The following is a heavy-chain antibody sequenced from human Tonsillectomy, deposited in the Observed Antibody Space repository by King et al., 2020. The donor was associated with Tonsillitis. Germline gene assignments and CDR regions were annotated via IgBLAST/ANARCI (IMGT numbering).Heavy chain of an antibody. CDR1: GGSFSGYY. V-gene: IGHV4-34*01. D-gene: IGHD6-13*01. J-gene: IGHJ4*02. CDR3: ARGWVQQRIRGLSLGY. CDR2: INHSGST. Sequence: VQLQQWGAGLLKPSETLSLTCAVYGGSFSGYYWSWIRQPPGKGLEWIGEINHSGSTNYNPSLKSRVTISVDTSKNQFSLKLSSVTAADTAVYYCARGWVQQRIRGLSLGYWGQGTLVTVSS.